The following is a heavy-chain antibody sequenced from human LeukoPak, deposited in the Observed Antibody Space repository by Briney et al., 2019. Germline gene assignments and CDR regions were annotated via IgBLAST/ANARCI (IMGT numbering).Heavy chain of an antibody. V-gene: IGHV4-31*02. Sequence: IXXGGYYWSWIXXHXGKGLEWIGYIYYSGSTYYNPSLKSRVTISVDTSKNQFSLKLSSVTAADTAVYYCARSDIYCSGGSCGDYWSQGTLVTVSS. CDR3: ARSDIYCSGGSCGDY. CDR1: IXXGGYY. J-gene: IGHJ4*02. D-gene: IGHD2-15*01. CDR2: IYYSGST.